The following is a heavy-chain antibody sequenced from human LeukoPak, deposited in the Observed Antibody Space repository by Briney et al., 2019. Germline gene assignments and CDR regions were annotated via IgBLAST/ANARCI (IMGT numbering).Heavy chain of an antibody. CDR1: GFTFDDYA. CDR2: ISWNSGSI. Sequence: GGSLRLSCAASGFTFDDYAMHWVRQAPGKGLEWVSGISWNSGSIGYADSVKGRFTISRDNVNNMLYLHMNSLRAEDTAVYYCASFGISWRSSYWGQGTLVTVSS. V-gene: IGHV3-9*01. CDR3: ASFGISWRSSY. D-gene: IGHD2-21*01. J-gene: IGHJ4*02.